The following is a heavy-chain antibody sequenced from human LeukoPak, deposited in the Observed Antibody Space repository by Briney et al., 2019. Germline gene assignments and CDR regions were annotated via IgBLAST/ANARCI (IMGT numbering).Heavy chain of an antibody. V-gene: IGHV1-69*01. J-gene: IGHJ4*02. Sequence: GASVKVSCKASGGTFSSYAISWVRQAPGQGLEWMGGIIPIFGTANYAQKFQGSVTITADESTSTAYMELSSLRSEDTAVYYCARDRYDSSGYYVDYWGQGTLVTVSS. CDR2: IIPIFGTA. CDR1: GGTFSSYA. CDR3: ARDRYDSSGYYVDY. D-gene: IGHD3-22*01.